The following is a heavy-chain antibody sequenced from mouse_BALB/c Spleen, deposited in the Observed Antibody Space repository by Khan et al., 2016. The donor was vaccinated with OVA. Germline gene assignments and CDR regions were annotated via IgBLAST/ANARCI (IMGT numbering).Heavy chain of an antibody. V-gene: IGHV9-3-1*01. J-gene: IGHJ4*01. CDR2: INTYTGEQ. Sequence: QVQLQQSGPELKKPGETVKISCKASGHTFTKYGMNWVKQAPGKGLKWMGWINTYTGEQTYADDFNGRFAFSLETSASTAYLQINNLKNEDTATYFCARPPYFSYVLDNWGQGTSVTVSS. CDR1: GHTFTKYG. CDR3: ARPPYFSYVLDN. D-gene: IGHD2-10*01.